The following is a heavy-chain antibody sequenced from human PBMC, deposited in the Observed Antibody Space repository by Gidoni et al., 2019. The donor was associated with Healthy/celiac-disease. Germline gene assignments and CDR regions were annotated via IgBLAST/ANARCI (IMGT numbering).Heavy chain of an antibody. D-gene: IGHD2-8*01. CDR2: IYYSGST. J-gene: IGHJ6*02. CDR3: AREIVYSGYYYGMDV. CDR1: GGSISSYY. Sequence: QVQLQESGPGLVKPSETLSLTCTVSGGSISSYYWSWIRQPPGKGLEWIGYIYYSGSTNYNPSLKSRVTISVDTSKNQFSLKLSSVTAADTAVYYCAREIVYSGYYYGMDVWGQGTTVTVSS. V-gene: IGHV4-59*01.